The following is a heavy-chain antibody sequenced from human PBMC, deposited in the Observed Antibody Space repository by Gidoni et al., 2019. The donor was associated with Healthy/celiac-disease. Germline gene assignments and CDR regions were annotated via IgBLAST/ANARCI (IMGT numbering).Heavy chain of an antibody. CDR1: GFTFGDYA. D-gene: IGHD6-13*01. CDR2: IRSKAYGGTT. CDR3: SWGAAAGTGRYYYYGMDV. J-gene: IGHJ6*02. Sequence: EVQLVESGGGLVKPGRSLRLSCTASGFTFGDYAMSWFRQAPGKGLEWVGFIRSKAYGGTTEYAASVKGRFTISRDDSKSIAYLQMNSLKTEDTAVYYCSWGAAAGTGRYYYYGMDVWGQGTTVTVSS. V-gene: IGHV3-49*05.